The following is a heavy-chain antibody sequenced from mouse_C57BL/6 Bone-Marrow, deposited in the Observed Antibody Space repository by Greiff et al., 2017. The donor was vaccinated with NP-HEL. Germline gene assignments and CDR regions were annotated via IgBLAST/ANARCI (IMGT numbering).Heavy chain of an antibody. D-gene: IGHD1-1*01. Sequence: EVKLMESGGGLVQPGGSMKLSCVASGFTFSNYWMNWVRQSPEKGLEWVAQIRLKSDNYATHYAESVKGRFTISRDDSKRSVYMQMNNVSAEDTGIYYCTYYYGSIDYWGQGTTLTVSS. CDR2: IRLKSDNYAT. CDR3: TYYYGSIDY. V-gene: IGHV6-3*01. J-gene: IGHJ2*01. CDR1: GFTFSNYW.